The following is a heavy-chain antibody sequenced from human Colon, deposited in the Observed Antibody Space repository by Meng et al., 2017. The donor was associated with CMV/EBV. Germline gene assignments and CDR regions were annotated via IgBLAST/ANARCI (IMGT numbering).Heavy chain of an antibody. CDR2: ISGGGTST. V-gene: IGHV3-23*01. D-gene: IGHD4-11*01. J-gene: IGHJ6*02. Sequence: GESLKISCAASGLSFSDAWMSWVRQAPGKGLEWVSGISGGGTSTYYAASVKGRFTISRDNSNNTLFLQLSSLRADDTALYYCAKASSNFPYYSMDVWGQGTSVTVSS. CDR1: GLSFSDAW. CDR3: AKASSNFPYYSMDV.